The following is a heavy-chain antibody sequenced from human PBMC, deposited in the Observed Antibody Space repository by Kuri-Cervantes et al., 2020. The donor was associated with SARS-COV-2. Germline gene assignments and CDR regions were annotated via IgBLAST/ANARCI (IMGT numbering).Heavy chain of an antibody. CDR3: ARGMVRGLIQSYYYGMDV. D-gene: IGHD3-10*01. Sequence: ASVNVSCKASGYSFSDYYMYWVRQAPGQGLEWMGWINPNSGGTNYAQKIQGWVTMTRDTSSTGYMELSRLRSDDTAVYYCARGMVRGLIQSYYYGMDVWGQGTTVTVSS. CDR2: INPNSGGT. V-gene: IGHV1-2*04. CDR1: GYSFSDYY. J-gene: IGHJ6*02.